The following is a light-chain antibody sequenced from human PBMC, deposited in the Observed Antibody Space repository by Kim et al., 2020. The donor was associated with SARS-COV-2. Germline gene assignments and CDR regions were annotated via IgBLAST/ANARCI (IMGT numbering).Light chain of an antibody. CDR1: QSINRW. CDR3: QQYDSHPYT. CDR2: KAS. J-gene: IGKJ2*01. V-gene: IGKV1-5*03. Sequence: DIQMTQSPSILSASVGDRVTITCRASQSINRWLAWYQQKPGKAPKLLISKASDLEGGVPSRFSGRGSGTEFTLTINTLQPDDLATYSCQQYDSHPYTFGQGTKVEI.